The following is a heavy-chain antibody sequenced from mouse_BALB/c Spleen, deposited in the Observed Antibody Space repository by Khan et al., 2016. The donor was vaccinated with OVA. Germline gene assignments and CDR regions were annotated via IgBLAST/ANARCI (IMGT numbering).Heavy chain of an antibody. CDR2: INSNGGST. J-gene: IGHJ2*01. Sequence: EEHLVESGGGLVQPGGSLKLSCAASGFTFSSYGMSWVRQTPDKRLELVATINSNGGSTYYPDSVKGRFTISRDNAKNTLYLQMSSLKSEDTAMYYCARMARTINWGQGTTLTVSS. CDR3: ARMARTIN. CDR1: GFTFSSYG. V-gene: IGHV5-6-3*01.